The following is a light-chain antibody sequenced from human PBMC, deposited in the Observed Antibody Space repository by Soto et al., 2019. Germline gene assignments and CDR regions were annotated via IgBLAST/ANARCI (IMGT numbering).Light chain of an antibody. V-gene: IGLV2-14*01. CDR3: SSYTSANTLWV. CDR1: SSDVGAYDY. Sequence: QSVLPQPASVSGSPGQSITISCTGTSSDVGAYDYVSWYQQHPGKAPKLIISEVSDRPSGVSNRFSGSKSGNTAYLTISGLQAEDYADYFCSSYTSANTLWVFGGGTKLAVL. CDR2: EVS. J-gene: IGLJ3*02.